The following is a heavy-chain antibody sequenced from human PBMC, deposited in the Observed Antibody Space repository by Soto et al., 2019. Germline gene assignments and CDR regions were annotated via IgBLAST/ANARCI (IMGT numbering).Heavy chain of an antibody. Sequence: PGGSVRRSCAASGFTFSHSAMTRVRQATGKGLEWVSSISGSAGRTDYADSVKGRFTISRDNFKNTLYLQGNSLRADDTAIYYCAKHRGGAYYYGMDVWGQGTTVTVSS. CDR1: GFTFSHSA. CDR3: AKHRGGAYYYGMDV. V-gene: IGHV3-23*01. J-gene: IGHJ6*02. CDR2: ISGSAGRT. D-gene: IGHD3-10*01.